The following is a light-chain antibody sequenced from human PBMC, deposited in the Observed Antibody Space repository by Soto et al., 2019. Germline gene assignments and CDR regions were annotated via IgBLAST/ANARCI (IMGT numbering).Light chain of an antibody. CDR3: QQYNNWPYT. V-gene: IGKV3-15*01. Sequence: EIVMTQSPATLSVSPGERATLSCRASQSVTSNLAWYQQKPGQAPRHLIYGASTRATGIPARFSGSGSGTEFTLTISSLQSEDFAVYYCQQYNNWPYTFGLGTKLEIK. CDR2: GAS. J-gene: IGKJ2*01. CDR1: QSVTSN.